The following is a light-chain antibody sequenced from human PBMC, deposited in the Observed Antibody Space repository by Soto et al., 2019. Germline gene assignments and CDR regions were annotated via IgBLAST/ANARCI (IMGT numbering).Light chain of an antibody. CDR1: QSVSSY. J-gene: IGKJ1*01. Sequence: EIVLTQSPATLSLSPGERATLSCRASQSVSSYLAWYQQRPGQAPRLLIYDASNRATGIPARFSGSGSGTDFTLTISRVEPEDSAVYYCQQYGYSFWTFGQGTKVDIK. V-gene: IGKV3-11*01. CDR3: QQYGYSFWT. CDR2: DAS.